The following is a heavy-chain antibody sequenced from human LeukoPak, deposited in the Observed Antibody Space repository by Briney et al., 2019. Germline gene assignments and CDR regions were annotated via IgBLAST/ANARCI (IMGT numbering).Heavy chain of an antibody. CDR2: IYTSGST. J-gene: IGHJ3*02. CDR1: GASISGYY. D-gene: IGHD4-23*01. Sequence: SETLSLTCTVSGASISGYYWSWVRQPAGKGLGWIGRIYTSGSTNYNPSLKSRVTISVDTSKNQFSLKLSSVTAADTAVYYCARGAYGGNSLGAFDIWGQGTMVTVSS. V-gene: IGHV4-4*07. CDR3: ARGAYGGNSLGAFDI.